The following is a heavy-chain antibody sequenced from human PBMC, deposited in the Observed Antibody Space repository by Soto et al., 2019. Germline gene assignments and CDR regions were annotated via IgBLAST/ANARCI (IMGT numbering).Heavy chain of an antibody. J-gene: IGHJ4*02. D-gene: IGHD3-16*01. Sequence: PSETLSLTCTVSGGSISSYYWSWIRQPPGEGLEWIGYIYYSGSTNYNPSLKSRVTISVDTSKNQFSLKLSSVTAADTAVYYCAHRMITFGGVIPDGFDYWGQGTLVTVSS. CDR2: IYYSGST. CDR3: AHRMITFGGVIPDGFDY. V-gene: IGHV4-59*01. CDR1: GGSISSYY.